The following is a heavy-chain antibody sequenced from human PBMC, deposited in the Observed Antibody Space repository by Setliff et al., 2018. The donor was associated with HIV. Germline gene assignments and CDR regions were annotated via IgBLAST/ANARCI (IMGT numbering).Heavy chain of an antibody. CDR3: ARGVKGIATTGKYYFDY. CDR1: GYAFSDYS. V-gene: IGHV1-2*06. CDR2: INPDSRGT. J-gene: IGHJ4*02. D-gene: IGHD6-13*01. Sequence: ASVKVSCKTSGYAFSDYSIHWVRQAPVQGLEWVGRINPDSRGTNYAQTFQGRVTMTRDTSANTAYMELSRLRSDDTAVFYCARGVKGIATTGKYYFDYWGQGTLVTVSS.